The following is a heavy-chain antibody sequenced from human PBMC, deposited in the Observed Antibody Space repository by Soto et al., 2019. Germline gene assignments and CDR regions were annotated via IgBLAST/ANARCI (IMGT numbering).Heavy chain of an antibody. D-gene: IGHD2-15*01. V-gene: IGHV3-64D*08. CDR3: VKDGVVVVATDAEYFQH. Sequence: PGGSLRLSCAASGFTFSSYAMHWVRQAPGKGLEYVSAISSNGGSTYYADSVKGRFTISRDNSKNTLYLQMSSLRAEDTAVYYCVKDGVVVVATDAEYFQHWGQGTLVTVSS. CDR2: ISSNGGST. CDR1: GFTFSSYA. J-gene: IGHJ1*01.